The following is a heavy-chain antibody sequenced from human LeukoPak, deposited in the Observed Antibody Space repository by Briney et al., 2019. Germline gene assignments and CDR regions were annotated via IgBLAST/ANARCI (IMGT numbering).Heavy chain of an antibody. CDR1: GRSISSGVYF. Sequence: SDPLSLTCTVSGRSISSGVYFWSWIRQPTGKDLEWIGYIYHSGSPYYKPSLRRRVTMSVDTSKNQFSLKLSSVTAADTAVYYCASQSMVRGVKSGWYGMVVWGKGTTVTVSS. CDR2: IYHSGSP. J-gene: IGHJ6*04. V-gene: IGHV4-30-4*01. D-gene: IGHD3-10*01. CDR3: ASQSMVRGVKSGWYGMVV.